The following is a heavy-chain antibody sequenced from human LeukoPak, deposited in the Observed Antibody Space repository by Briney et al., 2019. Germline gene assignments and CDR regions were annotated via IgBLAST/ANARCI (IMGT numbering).Heavy chain of an antibody. V-gene: IGHV4-34*01. J-gene: IGHJ4*02. D-gene: IGHD2-2*01. CDR1: GGSFSGYY. CDR3: ARGGMSSPFDY. CDR2: INHSRST. Sequence: PSETLSLTCAVYGGSFSGYYWSWIRQPPGKGLEWIGEINHSRSTNYNPSLKSRVTISVDTSKNQFSLKLSSVTAADTAVYYCARGGMSSPFDYWGQGTLVTVSS.